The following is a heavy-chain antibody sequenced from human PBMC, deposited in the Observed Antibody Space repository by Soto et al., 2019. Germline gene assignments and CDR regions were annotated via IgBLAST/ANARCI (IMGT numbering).Heavy chain of an antibody. V-gene: IGHV3-11*01. J-gene: IGHJ4*02. CDR2: INSVGNTI. CDR3: ARGIGTTDY. Sequence: GGSLRLSCAASAFAFSDYYMAWIRQAPGKGLEWVSYINSVGNTIYYSDSVKGRFTISRDNANNSLYLQMDSLRAEDTAVYYCARGIGTTDYWGKGTLVTVSS. D-gene: IGHD1-1*01. CDR1: AFAFSDYY.